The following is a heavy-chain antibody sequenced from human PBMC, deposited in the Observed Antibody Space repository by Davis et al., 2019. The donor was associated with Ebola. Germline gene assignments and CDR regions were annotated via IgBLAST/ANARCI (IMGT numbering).Heavy chain of an antibody. Sequence: GGSLRLSCAASGFIFSSYAMHWVRQAPGKGLEWVAVISYDGSNKYYADSVKGRFTISRDNSKNTLYLQMNSLRAEDTAVYYCARSGYSSSWEDYWGQGTLVTVSS. CDR2: ISYDGSNK. V-gene: IGHV3-30-3*01. CDR1: GFIFSSYA. D-gene: IGHD6-13*01. J-gene: IGHJ4*02. CDR3: ARSGYSSSWEDY.